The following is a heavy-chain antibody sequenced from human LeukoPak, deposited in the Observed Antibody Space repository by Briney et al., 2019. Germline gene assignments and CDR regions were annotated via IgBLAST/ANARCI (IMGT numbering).Heavy chain of an antibody. V-gene: IGHV4-39*07. J-gene: IGHJ4*02. D-gene: IGHD1-26*01. CDR2: TYYSGST. Sequence: SETLSLTCTVSGGSISSSSYYWGWIRQPPGKGLEWIGSTYYSGSTYYNPSLKSRVTISVDTSKNQFSLKLSSVTAADTAVYYCAGRGAIDYWGQGTLVTVSS. CDR3: AGRGAIDY. CDR1: GGSISSSSYY.